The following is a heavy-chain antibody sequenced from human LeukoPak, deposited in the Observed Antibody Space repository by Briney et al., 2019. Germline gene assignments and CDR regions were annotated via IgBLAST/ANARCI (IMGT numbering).Heavy chain of an antibody. CDR3: ARHREFSSSGNYFDY. CDR1: RGSISSNY. D-gene: IGHD6-6*01. V-gene: IGHV4-59*08. Sequence: PSETLSLTCSVSRGSISSNYWSWIRQPPGKPLEWIGYIYYSGSTTYNPSLKSRVTISLDTSKNQFSLKLRSVTAADTAVYHCARHREFSSSGNYFDYWGQGTLVTVSS. J-gene: IGHJ4*02. CDR2: IYYSGST.